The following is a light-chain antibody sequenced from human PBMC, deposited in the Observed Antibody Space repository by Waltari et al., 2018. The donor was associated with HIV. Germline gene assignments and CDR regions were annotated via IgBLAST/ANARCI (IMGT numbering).Light chain of an antibody. J-gene: IGLJ3*02. V-gene: IGLV6-57*01. Sequence: NFILTQPHSVSGSPGKTVTISCTRSSGNIASDYVQWYQLRPDHSPSNVIYENKQRRAGVPDRFSGSIDRSTNSASLTISGLMAEDEADYYCLSYDGVNQVFGGGTKLTVL. CDR3: LSYDGVNQV. CDR1: SGNIASDY. CDR2: ENK.